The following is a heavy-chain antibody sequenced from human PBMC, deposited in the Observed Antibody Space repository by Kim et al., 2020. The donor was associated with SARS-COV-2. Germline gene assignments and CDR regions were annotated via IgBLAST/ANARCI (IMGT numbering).Heavy chain of an antibody. Sequence: GGSLRLSCAASGFTFSSYAMSWVRQAPGKGLEWVSSISGRDTSTYYADSVKGRFTISRDNSKNTLYLQMNSLRVEDTAVYYCAKGNDYGDYGGFDYWGQGTLVTVSS. CDR3: AKGNDYGDYGGFDY. J-gene: IGHJ4*02. CDR2: ISGRDTST. CDR1: GFTFSSYA. V-gene: IGHV3-23*01. D-gene: IGHD4-17*01.